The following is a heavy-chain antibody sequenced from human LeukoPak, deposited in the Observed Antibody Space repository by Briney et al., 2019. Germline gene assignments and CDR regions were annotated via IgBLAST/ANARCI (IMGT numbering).Heavy chain of an antibody. CDR1: GYSFTSYW. D-gene: IGHD3-16*01. J-gene: IGHJ4*02. CDR3: AGESVDYVWRSSGPAVPFIGD. Sequence: WESLTISCKGSGYSFTSYWNGCVRQMPGKGVEWRVSIYPGDSDTRYSPSFQGRVTISADKSISTALLQWSSLKASDTATETCAGESVDYVWRSSGPAVPFIGDWGQGTLVTVSS. V-gene: IGHV5-51*01. CDR2: IYPGDSDT.